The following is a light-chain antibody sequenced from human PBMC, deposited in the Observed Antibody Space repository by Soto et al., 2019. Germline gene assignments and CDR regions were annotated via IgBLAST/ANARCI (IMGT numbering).Light chain of an antibody. J-gene: IGLJ1*01. CDR2: DVS. V-gene: IGLV2-11*01. Sequence: QSALTQPRSVSGSPGQSVTISCTGTSSDVGGYTYVSWYQQHPGKAPKLMIYDVSKRPSGVPDRFSGSKSGNTASLTISGLRAEDESDYYCCSYVGSYTHGFGTGTKGTVL. CDR3: CSYVGSYTHG. CDR1: SSDVGGYTY.